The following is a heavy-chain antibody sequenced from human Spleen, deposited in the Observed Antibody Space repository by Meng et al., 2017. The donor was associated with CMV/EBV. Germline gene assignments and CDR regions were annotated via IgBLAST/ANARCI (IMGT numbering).Heavy chain of an antibody. J-gene: IGHJ3*02. D-gene: IGHD2-2*01. Sequence: SETLSLTCTVSGYSISSGYYWGWIRQPPGKGLEWIGSIYHSGSTYYNPSLKSRVTISVDTSKNQFSLKLSSVTAADTAVYHCARARREDLFCSSTSCSLDAFDIWGQGTMVTVSS. CDR3: ARARREDLFCSSTSCSLDAFDI. V-gene: IGHV4-38-2*02. CDR2: IYHSGST. CDR1: GYSISSGYY.